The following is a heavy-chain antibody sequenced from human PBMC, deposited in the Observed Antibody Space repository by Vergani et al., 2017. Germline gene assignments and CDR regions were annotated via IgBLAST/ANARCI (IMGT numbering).Heavy chain of an antibody. D-gene: IGHD3-9*01. CDR1: GFSIDNGYY. CDR3: ARRSGIVYDIFSGTQYFFDF. Sequence: QVQLQESGPGLVKPSETLSLTCAVSGFSIDNGYYWDWIRQLPGKGLEWIGSIYRTGRTHFNPSLKSRVTISVDTSNNHFSLRLNSLTAADTAVYYCARRSGIVYDIFSGTQYFFDFWGQGTLVTVSS. J-gene: IGHJ4*02. V-gene: IGHV4-38-2*01. CDR2: IYRTGRT.